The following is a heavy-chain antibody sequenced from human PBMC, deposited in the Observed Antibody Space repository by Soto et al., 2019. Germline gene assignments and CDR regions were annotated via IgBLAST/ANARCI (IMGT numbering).Heavy chain of an antibody. CDR3: AREAIIVIAAPEYYFDY. J-gene: IGHJ4*02. Sequence: GGSLRLSCAASGFDVSTTDMSWVRQAPGKGLEWVSVIYSGGYTNYADSVKGRFIVSRDSPKNTLYLQMDSLRAEDTAVYYCAREAIIVIAAPEYYFDYWGQGTLVTVSS. CDR1: GFDVSTTD. CDR2: IYSGGYT. D-gene: IGHD3-22*01. V-gene: IGHV3-66*01.